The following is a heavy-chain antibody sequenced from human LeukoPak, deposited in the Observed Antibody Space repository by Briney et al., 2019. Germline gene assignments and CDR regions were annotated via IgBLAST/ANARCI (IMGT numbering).Heavy chain of an antibody. V-gene: IGHV1-46*01. D-gene: IGHD3-22*01. CDR1: GYTFTSYY. J-gene: IGHJ4*02. CDR3: ARGSRRYYDSSGYYCDFDH. Sequence: ASVKVSCKASGYTFTSYYMHWVRQAPGQGLEWMGIINPSGGSTSYAQKFQGRVTMTRDTSTSTVYMELSSLRSEDTAVYYCARGSRRYYDSSGYYCDFDHWGQGTLVTVSS. CDR2: INPSGGST.